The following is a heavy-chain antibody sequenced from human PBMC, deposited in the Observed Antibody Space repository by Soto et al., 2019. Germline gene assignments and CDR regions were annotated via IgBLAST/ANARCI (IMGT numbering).Heavy chain of an antibody. J-gene: IGHJ4*02. CDR3: AKTYSSGWWGVFDY. CDR1: GFTFSSYA. CDR2: ISYDGSNK. Sequence: GGSLRLSCAASGFTFSSYAMHWVRQAPGKGLEWGGVISYDGSNKYYADSVKGRFTISRDNSKNTLYLQKNSLRAEDTAVYYCAKTYSSGWWGVFDYWGQGTLVTVSS. D-gene: IGHD6-19*01. V-gene: IGHV3-30*04.